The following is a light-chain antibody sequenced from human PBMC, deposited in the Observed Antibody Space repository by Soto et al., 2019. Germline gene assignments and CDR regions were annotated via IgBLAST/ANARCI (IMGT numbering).Light chain of an antibody. Sequence: DIQMPQSPSSLSASVGDRVTITCRASQSIVTYLNWYLQKPGKAPKLLIYTASNLQSGVPSRFGGSGSGTDFPLTIISLQPADFATYFCQQSYSTPPWTFGPGTKVEIK. CDR1: QSIVTY. CDR2: TAS. V-gene: IGKV1-39*01. J-gene: IGKJ1*01. CDR3: QQSYSTPPWT.